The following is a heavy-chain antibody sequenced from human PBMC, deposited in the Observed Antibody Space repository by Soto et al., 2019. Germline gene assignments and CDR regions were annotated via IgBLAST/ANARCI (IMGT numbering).Heavy chain of an antibody. Sequence: GGSLRLSCAASGFMFSAYVINWVRQAPGKGLEWVSDIESVGDTNYADSVKGRFTISRDNSRDTVYLQMDNLRSEDTAVYYCGREDGGGPFDSWGHGTLVTVSS. CDR1: GFMFSAYV. D-gene: IGHD3-16*01. CDR2: IESVGDT. CDR3: GREDGGGPFDS. V-gene: IGHV3-23*01. J-gene: IGHJ4*01.